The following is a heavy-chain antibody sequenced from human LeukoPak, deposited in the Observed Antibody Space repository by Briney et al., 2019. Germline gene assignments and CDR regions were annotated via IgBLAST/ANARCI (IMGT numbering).Heavy chain of an antibody. J-gene: IGHJ4*02. CDR3: AMALDY. Sequence: GGSLRLSCVASGFTFSNYLMNWVRQAPGKGLEWVSGISHSRSSIYYADSVKGRFTISRDNSKNTLYLQMDRLGVEDTAVYYGAMALDYWGQGTLVTVSS. CDR1: GFTFSNYL. V-gene: IGHV3-23*01. CDR2: ISHSRSSI.